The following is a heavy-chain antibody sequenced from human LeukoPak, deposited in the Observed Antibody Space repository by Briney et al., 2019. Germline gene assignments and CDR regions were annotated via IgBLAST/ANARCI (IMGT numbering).Heavy chain of an antibody. Sequence: GGSLRLSCAASAFTFSSYAMSWVRQAPGKGLEWVSGVSGSGGSTYYADSVKGRFTISRDNSKNTLYLQMNSLRAEDTAVYYCAKDLDIVATITGNWGQGTLVTVSS. V-gene: IGHV3-23*01. CDR1: AFTFSSYA. CDR2: VSGSGGST. CDR3: AKDLDIVATITGN. J-gene: IGHJ4*02. D-gene: IGHD5-12*01.